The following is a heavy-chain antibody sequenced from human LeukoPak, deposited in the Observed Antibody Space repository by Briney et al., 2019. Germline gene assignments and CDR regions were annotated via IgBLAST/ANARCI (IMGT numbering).Heavy chain of an antibody. J-gene: IGHJ4*02. Sequence: SVKVSCKAPGGTFSSYAISWVRQAPGQGLEWMGGIIPIFGTANYAQKFQGRVTITADESTTTAYMELSSLRSEDTAVYYCARESTDYYDTSGYYYGPIYWGQGTLVTVSS. V-gene: IGHV1-69*01. CDR3: ARESTDYYDTSGYYYGPIY. CDR1: GGTFSSYA. D-gene: IGHD3-22*01. CDR2: IIPIFGTA.